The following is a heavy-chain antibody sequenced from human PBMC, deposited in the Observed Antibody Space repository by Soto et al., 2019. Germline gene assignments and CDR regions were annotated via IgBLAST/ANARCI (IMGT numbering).Heavy chain of an antibody. CDR3: ARGNDYGDYVHYFDY. J-gene: IGHJ4*02. CDR2: ISAYSGNT. V-gene: IGHV1-18*01. CDR1: GYTFTSYG. D-gene: IGHD4-17*01. Sequence: QVQLVQSGAEVKKPGASVKVSCKASGYTFTSYGISWVRQAPGQVLEWMGGISAYSGNTNYAQKRQGRVTMTTDTSTSTAYMELRSLRSDDTAVYYCARGNDYGDYVHYFDYWGQGTMVTVSS.